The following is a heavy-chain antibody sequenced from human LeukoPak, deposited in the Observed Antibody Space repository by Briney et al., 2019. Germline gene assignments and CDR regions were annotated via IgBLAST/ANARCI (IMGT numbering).Heavy chain of an antibody. Sequence: SQTLSLTCTVSGGSISSGGYYWSWIRRHPGKGLEWIGYIYYSGSTYYNPSLKSRVTISVDTSKNQFSLKLSSVTAADTAVYYCARNPLWFGEWENAFDIWGQGTMVTVSS. CDR2: IYYSGST. D-gene: IGHD3-10*01. CDR1: GGSISSGGYY. V-gene: IGHV4-31*03. J-gene: IGHJ3*02. CDR3: ARNPLWFGEWENAFDI.